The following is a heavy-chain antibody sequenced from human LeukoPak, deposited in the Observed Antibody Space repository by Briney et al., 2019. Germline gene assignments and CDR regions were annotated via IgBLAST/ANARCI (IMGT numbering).Heavy chain of an antibody. D-gene: IGHD3-3*01. V-gene: IGHV1-69*01. Sequence: SVKVSCKASGGTFSSYAISWVRQAPGQGLEWMGGIIPIFGSANYAQKFQGRVTITADESTSTAYMELSSLRSEDTAVYYCARDYDFWSGYYTSRDYYYYMDVWGKGTTVTVSS. CDR1: GGTFSSYA. CDR3: ARDYDFWSGYYTSRDYYYYMDV. CDR2: IIPIFGSA. J-gene: IGHJ6*03.